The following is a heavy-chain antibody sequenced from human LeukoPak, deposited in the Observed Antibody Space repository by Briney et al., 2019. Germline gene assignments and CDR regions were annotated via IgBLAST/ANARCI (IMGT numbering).Heavy chain of an antibody. CDR1: GFTFADYA. CDR3: AKVGVSQSLSYIDN. D-gene: IGHD2-8*02. V-gene: IGHV3-23*01. CDR2: FSGGGGTA. Sequence: PGRSLRLSCTASGFTFADYAMSWVRQAPEKGLEWVSTFSGGGGTAYYTESVKGRFTISRDDSKNTLDLQMSSLRAEDTAVYYCAKVGVSQSLSYIDNWGQGTLVTVSS. J-gene: IGHJ4*02.